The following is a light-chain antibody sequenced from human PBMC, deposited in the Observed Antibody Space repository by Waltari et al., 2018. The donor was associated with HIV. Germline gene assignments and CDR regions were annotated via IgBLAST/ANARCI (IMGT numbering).Light chain of an antibody. V-gene: IGLV3-19*01. CDR1: SLRSYY. CDR3: NSRDTSGNHQV. J-gene: IGLJ2*01. Sequence: SSELTQDPAVSVALGQTVRITCQGDSLRSYYASWYQQKPGQAPVLVIYGKNTRPSGIPARCSASSSGTTASLTISGAQAEDEADYYCNSRDTSGNHQVFGGGTTLTVL. CDR2: GKN.